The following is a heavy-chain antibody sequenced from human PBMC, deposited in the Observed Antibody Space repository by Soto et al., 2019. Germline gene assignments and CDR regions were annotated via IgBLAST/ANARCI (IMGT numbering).Heavy chain of an antibody. D-gene: IGHD1-26*01. CDR1: GGSISSYY. CDR2: IYYSGST. Sequence: PSETLSLTCTVSGGSISSYYLSWIRQPPGKGLEWIGSIYYSGSTSYNPSLKSRVTISVDTSKNQFSLKLSSVTAADPAVYYSARAAGALDYWGQGTLVTVSS. V-gene: IGHV4-59*01. J-gene: IGHJ4*02. CDR3: ARAAGALDY.